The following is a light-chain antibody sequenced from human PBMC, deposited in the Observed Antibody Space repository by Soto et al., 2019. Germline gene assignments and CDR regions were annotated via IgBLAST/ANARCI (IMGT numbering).Light chain of an antibody. V-gene: IGLV3-9*01. CDR2: RDS. CDR1: NIGRKN. Sequence: SYELTQPLSVSVALGQTARITCGGNNIGRKNVHWYQQKPGQAPVLVIYRDSNRPSGIPERFSGSNSGNTATLTISRAQAGDEADYYCQVWDSSTADYVFGTGTKVTVL. CDR3: QVWDSSTADYV. J-gene: IGLJ1*01.